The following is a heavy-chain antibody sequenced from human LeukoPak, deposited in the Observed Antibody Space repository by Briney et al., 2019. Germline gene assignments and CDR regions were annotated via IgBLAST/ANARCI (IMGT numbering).Heavy chain of an antibody. CDR1: GGSISSSSYY. Sequence: PSETLSLTCTVSGGSISSSSYYWSWIRQPPGKGLEWIGYIYYSGSTNYNPSLKSRVTISVDTSKNQFSLKLSSVTAADTAVYYCARVATMVRGVIQTNWFDPWGQGTLVTVSS. V-gene: IGHV4-61*01. CDR2: IYYSGST. J-gene: IGHJ5*02. D-gene: IGHD3-10*01. CDR3: ARVATMVRGVIQTNWFDP.